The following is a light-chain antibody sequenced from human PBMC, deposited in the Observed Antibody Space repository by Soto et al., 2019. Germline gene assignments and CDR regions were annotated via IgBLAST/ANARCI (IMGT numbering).Light chain of an antibody. J-gene: IGKJ4*01. CDR2: RTS. CDR1: QSISSN. V-gene: IGKV3-15*01. CDR3: QQYNNRPPAT. Sequence: EIVMTQSPATLSVSPGERATLSCRASQSISSNLAWYQQKPGQAPRLLMFRTSSRATCFPARFSGSGSGTEFHLTLSKLQSEDFGVYYCQQYNNRPPATFRGGTKVEIK.